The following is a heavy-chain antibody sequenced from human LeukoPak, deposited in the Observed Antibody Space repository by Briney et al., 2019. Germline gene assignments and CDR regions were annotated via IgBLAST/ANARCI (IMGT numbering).Heavy chain of an antibody. D-gene: IGHD2-15*01. J-gene: IGHJ4*02. CDR2: ISAYNGNT. V-gene: IGHV1-18*01. CDR3: ARDREAYCSGGSCYRTLYYFDY. Sequence: RASVKVSCKASGYTFTSYGISWVRQAPGQGLEWMGWISAYNGNTNYAQKLQGRVTMTTDTSTSTAYMELRSLRSDDPAVYYCARDREAYCSGGSCYRTLYYFDYWGQGTLVTVSS. CDR1: GYTFTSYG.